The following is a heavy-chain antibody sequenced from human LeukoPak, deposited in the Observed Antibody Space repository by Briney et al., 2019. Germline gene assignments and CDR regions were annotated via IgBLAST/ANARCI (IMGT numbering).Heavy chain of an antibody. Sequence: PGGSLRLSCAASGFTFSSYDMHWVRQAPGKGLEWVAVIWYDGSNKYYADSVKGRFTISRDNSKNTLYLQMNSLRAEDTAAYYCAKDYYDRDYFDYWGQGTLVTVSS. J-gene: IGHJ4*02. CDR3: AKDYYDRDYFDY. CDR2: IWYDGSNK. CDR1: GFTFSSYD. D-gene: IGHD3-22*01. V-gene: IGHV3-33*06.